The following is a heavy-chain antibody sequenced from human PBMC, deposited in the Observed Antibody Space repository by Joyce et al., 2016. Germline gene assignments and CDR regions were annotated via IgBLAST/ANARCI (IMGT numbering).Heavy chain of an antibody. CDR2: MKSDGSGS. CDR3: ARDRTDVFGGYMDV. V-gene: IGHV3-74*01. CDR1: GFMFNSYW. J-gene: IGHJ6*03. Sequence: EVQLVESGGGLVQPGGSVRLSCEGAGFMFNSYWMHWVRQAPGKGLVWVERMKSDGSGSSDADFVKGRFTISRDNAKNTLYLQISSLRAEDTAVYYCARDRTDVFGGYMDVWGKGTTVIVS. D-gene: IGHD4-23*01.